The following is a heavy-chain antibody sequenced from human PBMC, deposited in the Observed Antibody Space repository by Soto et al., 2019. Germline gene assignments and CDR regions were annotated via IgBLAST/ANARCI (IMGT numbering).Heavy chain of an antibody. D-gene: IGHD3-22*01. CDR1: GFTFSSHW. Sequence: GGSLRLSCAASGFTFSSHWMHWVRQAPGKGPVWVSHTETDGSRTTYADSVKGRFTISRDNAKNTLYLQMNSLRVEDAAVYYCATAGYDSSGYYPDFDYWGQGT. V-gene: IGHV3-74*01. CDR2: TETDGSRT. CDR3: ATAGYDSSGYYPDFDY. J-gene: IGHJ4*02.